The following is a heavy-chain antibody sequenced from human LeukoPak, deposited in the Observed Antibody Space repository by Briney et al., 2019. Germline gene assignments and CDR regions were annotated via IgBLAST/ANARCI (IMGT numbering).Heavy chain of an antibody. CDR2: ISFSGTTE. D-gene: IGHD3-10*01. J-gene: IGHJ3*02. Sequence: GRSLRLSCEASGLLFSSYGFYWVRQAPGKGLEWVAYISFSGTTEDYTDSLEGRFTISRDNAKNSLYLQMNSLRAEDTAVYYCARVDGSYDIEAFDIWGQGTMVTVSS. CDR1: GLLFSSYG. V-gene: IGHV3-30*03. CDR3: ARVDGSYDIEAFDI.